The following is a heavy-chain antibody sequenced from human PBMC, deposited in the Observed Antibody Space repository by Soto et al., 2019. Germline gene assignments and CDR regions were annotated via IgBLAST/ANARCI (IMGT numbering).Heavy chain of an antibody. J-gene: IGHJ4*02. V-gene: IGHV3-23*01. CDR1: GFTFSTYA. Sequence: EVQLLESGGGLVQPGGSLRLSCAASGFTFSTYAMSWVRQAPRKGLEWVSAISGNGGDYTYYADSVKGRFTISRDNSKITLYLLMNSLRAEDTAVSYCVTLCRYCSTTTPRWGQGTLVTVSS. CDR2: ISGNGGDYT. CDR3: VTLCRYCSTTTPR. D-gene: IGHD2-2*01.